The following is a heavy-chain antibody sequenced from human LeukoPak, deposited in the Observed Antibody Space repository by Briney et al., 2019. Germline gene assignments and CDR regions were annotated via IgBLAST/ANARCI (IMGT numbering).Heavy chain of an antibody. J-gene: IGHJ4*02. Sequence: SETLSLTCTVSGGSISSYYWSWIRQPPGKGLEWIGYIYYSGSTNYNPSLKSRVTISVDTSKNQFSLKLSSVTAADTAVYYCARSVEMATEFDYWGQGTLVTVSS. D-gene: IGHD5-24*01. CDR3: ARSVEMATEFDY. CDR1: GGSISSYY. V-gene: IGHV4-59*01. CDR2: IYYSGST.